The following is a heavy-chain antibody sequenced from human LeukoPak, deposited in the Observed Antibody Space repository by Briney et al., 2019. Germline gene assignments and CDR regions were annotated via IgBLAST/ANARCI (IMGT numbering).Heavy chain of an antibody. V-gene: IGHV1-18*01. D-gene: IGHD2-21*01. J-gene: IGHJ6*02. CDR3: ARDGGPPRTFRYNGLDV. CDR1: GYTFINYD. CDR2: IRTYNGNT. Sequence: ASVKVSCKASGYTFINYDISWVRQAPGHGLEWMGWIRTYNGNTNYALELQGRVTMTTDRSTSTAYMEVRSLRSDDTAVYYCARDGGPPRTFRYNGLDVWGQGTTVTVSS.